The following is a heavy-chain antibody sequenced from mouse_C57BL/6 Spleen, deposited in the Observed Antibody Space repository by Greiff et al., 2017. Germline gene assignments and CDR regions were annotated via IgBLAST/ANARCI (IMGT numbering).Heavy chain of an antibody. Sequence: EVKLVESGEGLVKPGGSLKLSCAASGFTFSSYAMSWVRQTPEKRLEWVAYISSGGDYIYYADTVKGRFTISRDNARNTLYLQMSSLKSEDTAMYYCTRRGYGSSLDYFDYWGQGTTLTVSS. V-gene: IGHV5S21*01. J-gene: IGHJ2*01. CDR2: ISSGGDYI. CDR3: TRRGYGSSLDYFDY. D-gene: IGHD1-1*01. CDR1: GFTFSSYA.